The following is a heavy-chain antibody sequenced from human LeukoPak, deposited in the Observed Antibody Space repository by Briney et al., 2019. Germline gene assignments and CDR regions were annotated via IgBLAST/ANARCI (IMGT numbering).Heavy chain of an antibody. Sequence: PGGSLRLSCAASGFTFSDYYMSWIRQAPGKGLEWVSYISSSGSTIYYADSVKGRFTISRDNAKNSLYLQMNSLRAEDTALYYCAKGRGSGSSNYFDYWGQGTLVTVSS. J-gene: IGHJ4*02. CDR2: ISSSGSTI. CDR1: GFTFSDYY. V-gene: IGHV3-11*01. D-gene: IGHD3-10*01. CDR3: AKGRGSGSSNYFDY.